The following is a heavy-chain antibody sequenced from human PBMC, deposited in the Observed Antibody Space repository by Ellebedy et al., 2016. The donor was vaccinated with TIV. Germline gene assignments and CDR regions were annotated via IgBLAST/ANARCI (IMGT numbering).Heavy chain of an antibody. D-gene: IGHD1-26*01. V-gene: IGHV3-23*01. Sequence: GGSLRLSXAASGFTFSSYAMSWVRQAPGKGLEWVSAISGSGGSTYYADSVKGRFTISRDNSKNTLYLQINSLRAEDTAVYYCARGRGSYSSDYWGQGTLVTVSS. CDR1: GFTFSSYA. CDR2: ISGSGGST. CDR3: ARGRGSYSSDY. J-gene: IGHJ4*02.